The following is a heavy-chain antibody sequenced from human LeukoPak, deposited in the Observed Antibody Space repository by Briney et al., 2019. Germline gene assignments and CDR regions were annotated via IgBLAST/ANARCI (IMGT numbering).Heavy chain of an antibody. J-gene: IGHJ6*03. CDR2: IYYSGST. CDR1: GGSISSSSYY. Sequence: SETLSLTCTVSGGSISSSSYYWGWIRQPPGKGLEWIGSIYYSGSTYYNPSLKSRVTISVDTSKNQFSLKLSSVTAADTAVYYCASIAVADDYYYYMDVWGKGTTVTVSS. V-gene: IGHV4-39*01. D-gene: IGHD6-19*01. CDR3: ASIAVADDYYYYMDV.